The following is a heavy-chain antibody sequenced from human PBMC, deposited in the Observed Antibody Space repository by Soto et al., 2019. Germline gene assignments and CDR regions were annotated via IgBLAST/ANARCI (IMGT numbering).Heavy chain of an antibody. CDR2: IDPSDSYT. V-gene: IGHV5-10-1*01. CDR1: GYSFTSYW. D-gene: IGHD6-13*01. J-gene: IGHJ6*02. Sequence: ASVKISCKGSGYSFTSYWISWVRQMPGKGLEWMGRIDPSDSYTNYSPSFQGHVTISADKSISTAYLQWSSLKASDTAMYYCAAPGIAAAGTKNYYYYYGMDVWGQGTTVTVSS. CDR3: AAPGIAAAGTKNYYYYYGMDV.